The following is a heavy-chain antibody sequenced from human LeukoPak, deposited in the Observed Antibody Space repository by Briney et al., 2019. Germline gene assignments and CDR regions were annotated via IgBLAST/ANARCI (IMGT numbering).Heavy chain of an antibody. CDR3: AREWSGRYGADY. V-gene: IGHV3-48*04. Sequence: GGSLRLSCSASGFTFSNYGMNWVRQAPGRGLEWVSYIGSTSSTIYYADSVKGRFTVSRDNAKNSLYLQMNSLRAEDTAMYYCAREWSGRYGADYWGQGTPATVSS. CDR1: GFTFSNYG. CDR2: IGSTSSTI. D-gene: IGHD1-26*01. J-gene: IGHJ4*02.